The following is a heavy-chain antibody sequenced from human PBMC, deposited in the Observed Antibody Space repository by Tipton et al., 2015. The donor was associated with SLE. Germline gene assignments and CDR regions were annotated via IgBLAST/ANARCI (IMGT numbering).Heavy chain of an antibody. J-gene: IGHJ4*02. Sequence: TLSLTCTVSGGSLSSSSYYWGWFRQPPGKGLEWIGSIFYSGSTYYNPALQSRVTISVDTSKNHFSLKLSSVIAADTAVYYCARHRGIVGATTDYWGQGTLVTVSS. CDR3: ARHRGIVGATTDY. CDR2: IFYSGST. V-gene: IGHV4-39*07. D-gene: IGHD1-26*01. CDR1: GGSLSSSSYY.